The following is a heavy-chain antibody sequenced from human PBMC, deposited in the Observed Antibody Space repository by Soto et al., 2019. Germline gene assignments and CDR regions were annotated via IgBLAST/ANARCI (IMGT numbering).Heavy chain of an antibody. J-gene: IGHJ4*02. Sequence: GGSLRLSCVGSGFIFINNGMHWVRQTPGKGLEWVAFMSYDGSDTFYADSVKGRFTISRDNSKNTLFLHMSNLRAEDTAMYYCTIVRVADSALDHWGQGTLVTVSS. D-gene: IGHD3-10*02. V-gene: IGHV3-30*02. CDR3: TIVRVADSALDH. CDR1: GFIFINNG. CDR2: MSYDGSDT.